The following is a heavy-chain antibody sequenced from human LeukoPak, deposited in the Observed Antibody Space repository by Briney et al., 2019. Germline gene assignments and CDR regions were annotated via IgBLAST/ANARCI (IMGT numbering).Heavy chain of an antibody. CDR1: GGSISSSSYY. D-gene: IGHD5-18*01. Sequence: PSETLSLTCTVSGGSISSSSYYWGWIRQPPGKGLEWIGSIYYSGSTYYNPSLKSRVTISVDMSKNQFSLKLSSVTASDTAVYYCARHASEQLWFSYGMDVWGQGTTVTVSS. J-gene: IGHJ6*02. V-gene: IGHV4-39*01. CDR2: IYYSGST. CDR3: ARHASEQLWFSYGMDV.